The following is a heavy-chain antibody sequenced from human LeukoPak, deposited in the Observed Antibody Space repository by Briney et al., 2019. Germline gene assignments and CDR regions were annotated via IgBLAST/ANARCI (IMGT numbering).Heavy chain of an antibody. J-gene: IGHJ4*02. V-gene: IGHV3-30*04. CDR1: GLTFSSYA. Sequence: GGSLRLSCAASGLTFSSYAMHWVRQAPGKGLEWVAVISYDGSNKYYADSVKGRFTISRDNSKNTLYLQMNSLRAEDTAVYYCARDGDSGSHPQYYFDYWGQGTLVTVSS. D-gene: IGHD1-26*01. CDR2: ISYDGSNK. CDR3: ARDGDSGSHPQYYFDY.